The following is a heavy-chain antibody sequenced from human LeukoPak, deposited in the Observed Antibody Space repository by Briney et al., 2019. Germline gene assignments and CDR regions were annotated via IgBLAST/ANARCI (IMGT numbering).Heavy chain of an antibody. Sequence: SETLSLTCTVSGGPISSYYWSWIRQPPGKGLEGIGYVFHSGSTNYNPSLKSRVTISVDTSKNQFSLKLTSVTAADTAVYYCARDSSGYYRIDYWGQGTLVTVSS. CDR1: GGPISSYY. CDR3: ARDSSGYYRIDY. V-gene: IGHV4-59*08. J-gene: IGHJ4*02. CDR2: VFHSGST. D-gene: IGHD3-22*01.